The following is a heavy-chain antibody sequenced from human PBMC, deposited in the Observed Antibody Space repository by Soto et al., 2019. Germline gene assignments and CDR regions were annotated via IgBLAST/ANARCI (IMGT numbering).Heavy chain of an antibody. CDR1: GDSISGGGYY. Sequence: SETLSLTCTVSGDSISGGGYYWSWIRQHPGKGLEWIGFISDSGTTYYNPSLKSRVTISVDTSRNQFSLNLNSVTAADTAVYCRGKSPLYGWFDPWGQGTLVTVSS. V-gene: IGHV4-31*03. J-gene: IGHJ5*02. CDR3: GKSPLYGWFDP. CDR2: ISDSGTT. D-gene: IGHD2-2*02.